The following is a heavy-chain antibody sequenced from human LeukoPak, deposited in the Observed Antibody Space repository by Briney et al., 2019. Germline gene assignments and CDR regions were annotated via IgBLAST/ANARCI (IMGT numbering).Heavy chain of an antibody. J-gene: IGHJ3*02. CDR1: GFTFSSYM. V-gene: IGHV3-21*01. CDR2: ISSSSSYI. Sequence: GGSLRLSCAASGFTFSSYMMNWVRQAPGKGLEWVSSISSSSSYIYYADSVKGRFTISRDNAKNSLYLQMNSLRAEDTAVYYCGSSSGHSAFDIWGQGTMVTVSS. D-gene: IGHD6-6*01. CDR3: GSSSGHSAFDI.